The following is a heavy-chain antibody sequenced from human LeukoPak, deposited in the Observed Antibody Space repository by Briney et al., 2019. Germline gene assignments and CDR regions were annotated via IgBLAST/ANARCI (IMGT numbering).Heavy chain of an antibody. CDR3: ARMRDGYMGRYYFDY. J-gene: IGHJ4*02. V-gene: IGHV3-7*01. Sequence: GGSLRLSCAASGFTFSSYWMSWVRQAPGKGLEGVANIKEDESDKKYVDSVKGRFTTSRDNAKNTLYLQMNSLSAEGTAVYYCARMRDGYMGRYYFDYWGQGTLVTVSS. CDR2: IKEDESDK. D-gene: IGHD5-24*01. CDR1: GFTFSSYW.